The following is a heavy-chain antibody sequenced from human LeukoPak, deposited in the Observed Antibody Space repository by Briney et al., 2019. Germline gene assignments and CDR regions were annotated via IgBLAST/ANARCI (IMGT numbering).Heavy chain of an antibody. J-gene: IGHJ4*02. CDR1: GFTFNNYG. CDR3: AKTGYSGYESLGLDY. D-gene: IGHD5-12*01. V-gene: IGHV3-30*18. CDR2: ISYDGSNK. Sequence: GRSLRLSCAASGFTFNNYGMHWVRQAPGKGLEWVAVISYDGSNKHYADSVKGRFTISRDNSKNTLYLQMNSLRAEDTAVYYCAKTGYSGYESLGLDYWGQGTLVTVSS.